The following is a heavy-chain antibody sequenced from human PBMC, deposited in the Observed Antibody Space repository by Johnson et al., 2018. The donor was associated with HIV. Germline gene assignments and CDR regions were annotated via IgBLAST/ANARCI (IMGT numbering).Heavy chain of an antibody. D-gene: IGHD4-23*01. Sequence: VQLVESGGGLVQPGRSLRLSCAASGFTFDDYAMHWVRQAPGKGLEWVSGISWNSGSIGYADSVKGRFTISRDNAKNSLYLQMNSLRAEDTALYYCAMDSTVAHDAVDIWGQGTMVTVSS. V-gene: IGHV3-9*01. CDR3: AMDSTVAHDAVDI. CDR2: ISWNSGSI. CDR1: GFTFDDYA. J-gene: IGHJ3*02.